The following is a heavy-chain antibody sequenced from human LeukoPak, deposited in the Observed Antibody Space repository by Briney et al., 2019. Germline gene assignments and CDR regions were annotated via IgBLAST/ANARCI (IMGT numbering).Heavy chain of an antibody. D-gene: IGHD5-24*01. V-gene: IGHV3-21*01. Sequence: PGGSLRLSRAASGFTFSTYTMNWVRQPPGKWLEWVSSISLSSTYIYYADSVKGRFTISRDNAKNSLYLQMNSLRAEDTAVYYCARAEGWKRDGYNALDYWGQGTLVTVSS. CDR3: ARAEGWKRDGYNALDY. CDR1: GFTFSTYT. CDR2: ISLSSTYI. J-gene: IGHJ4*02.